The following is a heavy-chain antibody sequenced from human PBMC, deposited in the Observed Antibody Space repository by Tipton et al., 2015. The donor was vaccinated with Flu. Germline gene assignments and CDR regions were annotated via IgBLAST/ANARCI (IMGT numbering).Heavy chain of an antibody. CDR2: ISWGGGST. CDR3: AKDISPYYYGMDV. Sequence: SLRLSCAASGFTFDDYAMHWVRQAPGKGLEWVSLISWGGGSTYYADSVKGRFTISRDNSKNSLYLQMNSLRAEDTALYYCAKDISPYYYGMDVWGQGTTVTVSS. J-gene: IGHJ6*02. V-gene: IGHV3-43D*04. CDR1: GFTFDDYA.